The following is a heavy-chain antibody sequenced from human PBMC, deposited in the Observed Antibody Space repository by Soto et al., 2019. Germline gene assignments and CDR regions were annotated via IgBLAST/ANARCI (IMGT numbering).Heavy chain of an antibody. Sequence: EVQLVESGGGLIQPGGSLRLSCAVSGFTVSNNYMSWVRQAPGKGLEGVSVIYSGGYTAYGDSVKGRFTISRDNSKNTLSLKEKTLGANNAAVYYWATQPGGGGYWGQGTLVTVSS. CDR2: IYSGGYT. CDR3: ATQPGGGGY. CDR1: GFTVSNNY. J-gene: IGHJ4*02. V-gene: IGHV3-53*01. D-gene: IGHD2-2*01.